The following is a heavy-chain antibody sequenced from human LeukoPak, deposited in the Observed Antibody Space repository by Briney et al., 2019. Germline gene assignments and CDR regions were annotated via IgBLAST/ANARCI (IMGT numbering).Heavy chain of an antibody. CDR1: GFTFSNAW. J-gene: IGHJ4*02. CDR2: IKSKTDGGTT. Sequence: GGSLRLSCAASGFTFSNAWMSWVRQAPGKGLEWVGRIKSKTDGGTTDYAAPVTGRFTISRDDSKNTLYLQMNSLKTEDTAVYYCTTEVGYCSSTSCYSFDYWGQGTLVAVSS. D-gene: IGHD2-2*02. V-gene: IGHV3-15*01. CDR3: TTEVGYCSSTSCYSFDY.